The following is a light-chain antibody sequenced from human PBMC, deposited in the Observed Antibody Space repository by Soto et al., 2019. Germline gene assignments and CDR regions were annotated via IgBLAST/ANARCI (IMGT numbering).Light chain of an antibody. V-gene: IGLV1-47*02. CDR3: AAWDDSLSTWV. CDR1: SSNIGRDY. J-gene: IGLJ3*02. CDR2: TNN. Sequence: QSALTQPPSASGTPGQRVTISRSGSSSNIGRDYVYWFQQVPGTAPKLLIYTNNQRPSGVPDRFSGSKSGTSASLAISGLRSEDEADYCCAAWDDSLSTWVFGGGTKLTVL.